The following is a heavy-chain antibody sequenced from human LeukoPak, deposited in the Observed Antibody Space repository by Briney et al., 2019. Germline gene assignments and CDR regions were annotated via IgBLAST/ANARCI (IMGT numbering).Heavy chain of an antibody. Sequence: GGSLRLSCAASGFTFSSYAMHWVRQAPGKGLEWVAVISYDGSNKYYADSVKGRFTISRDNSKNTLYLQMNSLRAEDTAVYYCAREMVDPERLDYWGQGTLVTVSS. CDR3: AREMVDPERLDY. V-gene: IGHV3-30-3*01. CDR1: GFTFSSYA. J-gene: IGHJ4*02. D-gene: IGHD1-14*01. CDR2: ISYDGSNK.